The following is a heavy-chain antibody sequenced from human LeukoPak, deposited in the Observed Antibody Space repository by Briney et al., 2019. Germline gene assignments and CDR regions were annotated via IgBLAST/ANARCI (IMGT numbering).Heavy chain of an antibody. CDR1: GYTFTSYG. J-gene: IGHJ6*03. D-gene: IGHD3-3*01. V-gene: IGHV1-46*01. CDR3: TREWLSLRVGYYMDV. Sequence: ASVKVSCKASGYTFTSYGISWVRQAPGQGLEWMGIINPSGGSTSYAQKFQGRVTMTRDMSTSTVYMELSSLRSEDTAVYYCTREWLSLRVGYYMDVWGKGTTVTVSS. CDR2: INPSGGST.